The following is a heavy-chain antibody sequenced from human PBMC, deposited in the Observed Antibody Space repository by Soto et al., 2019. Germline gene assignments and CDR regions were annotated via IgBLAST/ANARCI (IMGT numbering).Heavy chain of an antibody. CDR1: GGSISSYY. Sequence: PSETLSLTCTVSGGSISSYYWSWIRQPPGKGLEWIGYIYYSGSTNYNPSLKSRVTISVGTSKNQFSLKLSSVTAADTAVYYCATNSYYSLGVWGQGTTVTVSS. CDR2: IYYSGST. V-gene: IGHV4-59*08. CDR3: ATNSYYSLGV. J-gene: IGHJ6*02.